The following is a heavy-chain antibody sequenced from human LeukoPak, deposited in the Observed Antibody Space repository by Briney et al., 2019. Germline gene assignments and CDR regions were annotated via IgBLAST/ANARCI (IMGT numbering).Heavy chain of an antibody. CDR1: GGTFSSYT. Sequence: SVKVSCKASGGTFSSYTISWVRQAPGQGLEWMGRIIPILGIANYAQKFQGRVTITADKSTSTAYMELSSLRSEDTAVYYCARDDIAVVPAAMVYWGQGTLVTVSS. D-gene: IGHD2-2*01. CDR2: IIPILGIA. CDR3: ARDDIAVVPAAMVY. J-gene: IGHJ4*02. V-gene: IGHV1-69*04.